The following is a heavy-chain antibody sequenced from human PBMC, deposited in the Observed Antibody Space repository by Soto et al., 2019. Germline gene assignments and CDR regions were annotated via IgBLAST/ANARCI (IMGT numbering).Heavy chain of an antibody. V-gene: IGHV3-23*01. CDR1: GFTFSSYA. Sequence: EVQLLESGGGLVQPGGSLRLSCAASGFTFSSYAMSWVRQAPGKGLEWVPAISGGGGSTYYADSVKGRFTISRDNSKNTLYLQMNSLRAEDTAVYYCAKEGRYFDWLLKYWYFDLWGRGTLVTVSS. CDR3: AKEGRYFDWLLKYWYFDL. CDR2: ISGGGGST. D-gene: IGHD3-9*01. J-gene: IGHJ2*01.